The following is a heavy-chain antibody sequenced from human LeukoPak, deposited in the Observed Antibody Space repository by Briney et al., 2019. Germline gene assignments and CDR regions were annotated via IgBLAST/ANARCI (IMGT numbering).Heavy chain of an antibody. J-gene: IGHJ4*02. CDR2: MSTSSTYI. Sequence: GGSLRLSCAASGFNFRGYNMNWVRQAPGKGLEWVSSMSTSSTYIYHADSIKGRFTISRDDARSLLYLQMDSLRAEDTAVYYCVRDFAFGFCNTTTCRYPFDSWGQGTLVTVSS. CDR1: GFNFRGYN. CDR3: VRDFAFGFCNTTTCRYPFDS. V-gene: IGHV3-21*06. D-gene: IGHD3-16*01.